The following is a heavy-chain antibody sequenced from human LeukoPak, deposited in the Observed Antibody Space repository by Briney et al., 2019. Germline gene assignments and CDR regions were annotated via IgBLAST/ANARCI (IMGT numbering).Heavy chain of an antibody. D-gene: IGHD3-22*01. CDR1: GGSIINENW. J-gene: IGHJ4*02. Sequence: SGTLSLTCVVSGGSIINENWWSWVRQPPGKGLEWIGEIFHTGSTNYNPSLKSRVTISVDKSKNQFSLKLTSVTAADTAVYFCATYYDSSGYKWNYWGQGTLVTVSS. CDR3: ATYYDSSGYKWNY. V-gene: IGHV4-4*02. CDR2: IFHTGST.